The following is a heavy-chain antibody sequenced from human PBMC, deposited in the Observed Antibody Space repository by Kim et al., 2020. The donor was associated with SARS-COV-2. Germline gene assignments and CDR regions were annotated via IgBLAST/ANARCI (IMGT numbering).Heavy chain of an antibody. V-gene: IGHV3-23*01. D-gene: IGHD3-22*01. CDR3: AKEGDYYDSSGYPFDY. Sequence: SVKGRFTSSRDNSKNTLYLQMNSLRAEDTAVYYCAKEGDYYDSSGYPFDYWGQGTLVTVSS. J-gene: IGHJ4*02.